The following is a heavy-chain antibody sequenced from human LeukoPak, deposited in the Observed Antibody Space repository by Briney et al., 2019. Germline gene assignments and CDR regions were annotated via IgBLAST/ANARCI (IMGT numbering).Heavy chain of an antibody. CDR3: ARAGGSYSSGRYFDY. D-gene: IGHD6-19*01. Sequence: PGGSLRLSCAASGFTFSSCWMSWVRQAPGKGLEWVANIKQDGSEKYYVDSVKGRFTISRDNAKNTLYLQMNNLRAEDTAVYYCARAGGSYSSGRYFDYWGQGTLVTVSS. CDR1: GFTFSSCW. CDR2: IKQDGSEK. V-gene: IGHV3-7*01. J-gene: IGHJ4*02.